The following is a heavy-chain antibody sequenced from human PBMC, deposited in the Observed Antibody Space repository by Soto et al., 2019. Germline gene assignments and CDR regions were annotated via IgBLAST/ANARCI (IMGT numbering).Heavy chain of an antibody. V-gene: IGHV1-69*13. CDR2: IIPIFGTA. CDR3: ASEYYYDSSGYYPQYYYYGMDV. CDR1: GGTFSSYA. J-gene: IGHJ6*02. D-gene: IGHD3-22*01. Sequence: SVKVSCKASGGTFSSYAISWVRQAPGQGLEWMGGIIPIFGTANYAQKFQGRVTITADESTSTAYMELSSLRSEDTAVYYCASEYYYDSSGYYPQYYYYGMDVWGQGTTVTSP.